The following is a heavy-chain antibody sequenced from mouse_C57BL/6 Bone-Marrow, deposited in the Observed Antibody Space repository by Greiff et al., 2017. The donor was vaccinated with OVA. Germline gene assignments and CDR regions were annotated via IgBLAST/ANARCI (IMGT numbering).Heavy chain of an antibody. CDR1: GYTFTDYY. CDR2: INPNNGGT. CDR3: ARRGYGSSGFAY. V-gene: IGHV1-26*01. D-gene: IGHD1-1*01. J-gene: IGHJ3*01. Sequence: EVQLQQSGPELVKHGASVKISCKASGYTFTDYYMNWVKQSHGKSLEWIGDINPNNGGTSYNQKFKGKATLTVDKSSSTAYMELRSLTSEDSAVYYCARRGYGSSGFAYWGQGTLVTVSA.